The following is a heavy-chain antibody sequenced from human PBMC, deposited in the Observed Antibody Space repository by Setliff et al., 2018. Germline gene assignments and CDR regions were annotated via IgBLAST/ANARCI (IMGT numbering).Heavy chain of an antibody. Sequence: GGSLRLSCTASGFTLTNAWINWVRQAPGKGLEWVGRIKSNTDGGTTDYAAPVKGRFIISRDDSKNTVFLQMNSLKTEDTAVYYCTRDSYYNFWSGYYKGASHYYMDVWGKGTTVTVSS. CDR2: IKSNTDGGTT. CDR1: GFTLTNAW. J-gene: IGHJ6*03. CDR3: TRDSYYNFWSGYYKGASHYYMDV. D-gene: IGHD3-3*01. V-gene: IGHV3-15*01.